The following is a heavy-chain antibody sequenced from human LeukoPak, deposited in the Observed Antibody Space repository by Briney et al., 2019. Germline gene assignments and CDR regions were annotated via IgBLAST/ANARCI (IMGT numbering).Heavy chain of an antibody. CDR3: ARDIVVVVAAGNWFDP. CDR1: GGSISSSSYY. D-gene: IGHD2-15*01. J-gene: IGHJ5*02. V-gene: IGHV4-39*02. CDR2: IYYSGST. Sequence: SETLSLTCTVSGGSISSSSYYWGWIRQPPGNGLEWIGSIYYSGSTYYNPSLKSRITISVDTSKNQFSLKLSSVTAADTAVYYCARDIVVVVAAGNWFDPWGQGTLVTVSS.